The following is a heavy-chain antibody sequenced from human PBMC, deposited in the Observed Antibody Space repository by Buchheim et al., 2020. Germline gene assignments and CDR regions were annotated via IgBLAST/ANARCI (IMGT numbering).Heavy chain of an antibody. Sequence: EVQLLESGGGLVQPGGSLRLSCAASGFTFSSYAMSWVRQAPGKGLEWVSAISGSGGSTYYADSVKGRFTISRDNSKNTLYLQMNSLRAEDTAVYYCAKNSMVRGVITYMEGADYWGQGTL. D-gene: IGHD3-10*01. CDR3: AKNSMVRGVITYMEGADY. CDR2: ISGSGGST. J-gene: IGHJ4*02. V-gene: IGHV3-23*01. CDR1: GFTFSSYA.